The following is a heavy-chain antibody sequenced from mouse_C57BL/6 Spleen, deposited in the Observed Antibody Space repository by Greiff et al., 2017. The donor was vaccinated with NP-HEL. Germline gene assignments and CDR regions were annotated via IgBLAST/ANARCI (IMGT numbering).Heavy chain of an antibody. J-gene: IGHJ2*01. CDR2: IYPGDGDT. CDR1: GYAFSSSW. V-gene: IGHV1-82*01. Sequence: VQLVESGPELVKPGASVKISCKASGYAFSSSWMNWVKQRPGKGLEWIGRIYPGDGDTNYNGKFKGKATLTADKSSSTAYMQLSSLTSEDSAVYFCARSITTVVAAYYFDYWGQGTTLTVSS. D-gene: IGHD1-1*01. CDR3: ARSITTVVAAYYFDY.